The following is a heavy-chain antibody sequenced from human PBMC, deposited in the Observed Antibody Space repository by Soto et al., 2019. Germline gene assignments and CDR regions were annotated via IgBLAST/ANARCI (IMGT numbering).Heavy chain of an antibody. CDR1: GFTFSSYA. V-gene: IGHV3-23*01. D-gene: IGHD1-26*01. CDR2: ISGSGGST. Sequence: EVQLLESGGGLVQPGGSLRLSCAASGFTFSSYAMRWVRQAPGKGLVWVSAISGSGGSTYYADSGKGRFTISRDNSKNTLYLQMNSLRAEDTAVYYCARRGSGSYYDYWGQGTLVTVSS. J-gene: IGHJ4*02. CDR3: ARRGSGSYYDY.